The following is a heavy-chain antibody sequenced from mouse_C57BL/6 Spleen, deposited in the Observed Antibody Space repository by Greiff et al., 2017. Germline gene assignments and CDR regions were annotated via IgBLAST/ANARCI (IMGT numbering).Heavy chain of an antibody. CDR2: ISSGSSTI. J-gene: IGHJ3*01. V-gene: IGHV5-17*01. Sequence: EVKLMESGGGLVKPGGSLKLSCAASGFTFSDYGMHWVRQAPEKGLEWVAYISSGSSTIYYADTVKGRFTISRDNAKNTLFLQMTSLRSEDTAMYYCARPRDGYSWFACWGQGTLVTVSA. CDR1: GFTFSDYG. CDR3: ARPRDGYSWFAC. D-gene: IGHD2-3*01.